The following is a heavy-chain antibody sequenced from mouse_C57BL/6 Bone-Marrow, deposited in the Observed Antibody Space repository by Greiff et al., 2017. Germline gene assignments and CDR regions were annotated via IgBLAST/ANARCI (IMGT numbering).Heavy chain of an antibody. D-gene: IGHD1-1*01. CDR3: ARAVVAYHWYFDV. CDR2: ISSGSSTI. CDR1: GFTFSDYG. Sequence: DVHLVESGGGLVKPGGSLKLSCAASGFTFSDYGMHWVRQAPEKGLEWVAYISSGSSTIYYADTVKGRFTISRDNAKNTLFLQMTSLRSEDTAMYYCARAVVAYHWYFDVWGTGTTVTVSS. V-gene: IGHV5-17*01. J-gene: IGHJ1*03.